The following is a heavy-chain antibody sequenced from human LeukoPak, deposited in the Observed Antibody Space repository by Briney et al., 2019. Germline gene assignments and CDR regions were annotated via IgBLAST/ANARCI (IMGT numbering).Heavy chain of an antibody. D-gene: IGHD3-10*01. CDR1: GYTFTSYD. CDR3: ARDQVTMVRGVISGDAFDI. V-gene: IGHV1-8*02. CDR2: INPNSGNT. Sequence: GASVKVSCKASGYTFTSYDINWVRQATGQGLEWMGWINPNSGNTGYAQKFQGRVTMTRDTSTSTVYMELSSLRSEDTAVYYCARDQVTMVRGVISGDAFDIWGQGTMVTVSS. J-gene: IGHJ3*02.